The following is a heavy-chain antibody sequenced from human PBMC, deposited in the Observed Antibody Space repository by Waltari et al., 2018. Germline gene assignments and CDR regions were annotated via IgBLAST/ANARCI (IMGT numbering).Heavy chain of an antibody. Sequence: EVQLVETGGGLIQPGGSLRLSCAASGFTVSSNFMSWVRQPPGKGLEWVSVIYTDGRPPYADSVKGRFSIYRDSSKNTLYLQMNSLRAEDTAVYYCARGSSYVTGHIDSWGQGTLVTVSS. CDR2: IYTDGRP. CDR1: GFTVSSNF. D-gene: IGHD2-21*02. V-gene: IGHV3-53*02. CDR3: ARGSSYVTGHIDS. J-gene: IGHJ4*02.